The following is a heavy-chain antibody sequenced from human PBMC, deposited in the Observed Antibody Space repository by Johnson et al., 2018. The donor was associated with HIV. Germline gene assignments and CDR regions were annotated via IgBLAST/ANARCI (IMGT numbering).Heavy chain of an antibody. V-gene: IGHV3-30*02. J-gene: IGHJ3*02. Sequence: QEKLVESGGGVVQPGGSLRLSCAVSGFTFSSYGMHWVRQAPGKGLEWVAVIQYDGSNKYYADSVKGRFTISRDNSKNTLYLQMNSLRPEDTAVYYCAKELRSGWDGGDAFDIWGQGTMVIVSS. CDR2: IQYDGSNK. CDR3: AKELRSGWDGGDAFDI. D-gene: IGHD6-19*01. CDR1: GFTFSSYG.